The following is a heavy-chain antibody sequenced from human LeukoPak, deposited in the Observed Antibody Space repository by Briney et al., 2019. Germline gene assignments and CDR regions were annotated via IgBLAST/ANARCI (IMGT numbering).Heavy chain of an antibody. D-gene: IGHD6-19*01. CDR1: GGSFSSHY. V-gene: IGHV4-34*01. J-gene: IGHJ6*04. CDR3: ARGLRQGSAWSWGPKEKSYQYMYV. CDR2: INPRGST. Sequence: PSETLSLTCGVSGGSFSSHYWTWIRQPPGKGLEWIGEINPRGSTNYNPSLESRVTVSADTSRNQLSLSLTSVTAADSAVYFCARGLRQGSAWSWGPKEKSYQYMYVWGTGTTVIVSS.